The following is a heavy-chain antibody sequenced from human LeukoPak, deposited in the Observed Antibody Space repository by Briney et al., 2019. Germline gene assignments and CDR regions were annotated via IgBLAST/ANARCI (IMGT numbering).Heavy chain of an antibody. CDR2: ISAGGGST. J-gene: IGHJ4*02. CDR1: GFTFSSYA. D-gene: IGHD3-22*01. Sequence: GGSLRLSCAASGFTFSSYAMSWVRQAPGKGLEWVSAISAGGGSTYYADSVKGRFTISRDNSKNTLYLHMNSLRAEDTAVYYCAKNRYYDNSGYFDYWGQGTLVTVSS. V-gene: IGHV3-23*01. CDR3: AKNRYYDNSGYFDY.